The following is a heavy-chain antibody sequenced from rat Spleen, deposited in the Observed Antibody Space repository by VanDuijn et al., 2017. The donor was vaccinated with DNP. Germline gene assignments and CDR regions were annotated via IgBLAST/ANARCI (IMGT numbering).Heavy chain of an antibody. Sequence: EVQLVESGGGSVQPGRSLKLSCAASGFTFSDYNMPWVRQAPKKGLEWVATISYEGSSTYYRDSVKCRFTISRDNAKSTLYLQMDSLRSEDTATYYCVREGLGTTWFAYWGQGTLVTVSS. CDR1: GFTFSDYN. CDR3: VREGLGTTWFAY. D-gene: IGHD1-5*01. CDR2: ISYEGSST. V-gene: IGHV5-7*01. J-gene: IGHJ3*01.